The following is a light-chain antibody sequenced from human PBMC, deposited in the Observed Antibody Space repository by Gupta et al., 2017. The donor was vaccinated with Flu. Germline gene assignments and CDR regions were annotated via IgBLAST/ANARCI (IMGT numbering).Light chain of an antibody. J-gene: IGKJ1*01. V-gene: IGKV1-39*01. CDR2: ASS. CDR1: LKVSKY. CDR3: QQRYHSPGL. Sequence: DIQLTQALSSLSASVVYRVIITCRASLKVSKYLNSYHQKPGEAPRLLIYASSTVKSAVPSRFSGSLSGPDFTLTINGRLPEDIATYYCQQRYHSPGLFGQGTRVDIK.